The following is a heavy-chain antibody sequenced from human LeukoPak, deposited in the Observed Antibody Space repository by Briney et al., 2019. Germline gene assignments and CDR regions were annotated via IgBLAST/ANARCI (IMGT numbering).Heavy chain of an antibody. Sequence: PRGPLRLSCAASGFTFSSYKMNWVRQAPGKGLGWVSSISSSSSYIYYADSVKGRFTISRDNAKNSLYLQMNSLGAEDTAVYYCAAGIAATLDYWGQGTLVTVSS. V-gene: IGHV3-21*01. D-gene: IGHD6-13*01. CDR2: ISSSSSYI. CDR3: AAGIAATLDY. CDR1: GFTFSSYK. J-gene: IGHJ4*02.